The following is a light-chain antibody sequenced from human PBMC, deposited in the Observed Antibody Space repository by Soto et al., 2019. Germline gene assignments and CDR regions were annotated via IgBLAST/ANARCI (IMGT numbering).Light chain of an antibody. CDR1: QSISSW. CDR2: QAS. J-gene: IGKJ2*01. V-gene: IGKV1-5*03. CDR3: QQYNRYYDT. Sequence: DIQMTQSPSTLSASVGVRVTISCRATQSISSWLAWYQQKPGQAPKLLIYQASSLVSGVPSRLSGRGSGPDFALTISGLQPDDCPTCYCQQYNRYYDTFGQGTKLEIK.